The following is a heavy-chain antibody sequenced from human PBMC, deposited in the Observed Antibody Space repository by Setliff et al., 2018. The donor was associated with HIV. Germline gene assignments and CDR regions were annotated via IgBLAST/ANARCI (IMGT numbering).Heavy chain of an antibody. Sequence: SETLSLTCTVSGGSISSGSYYWNWIRQPAGKGLEWVGHIYTSGSTRSTNYNPSLKSRITISVDTSKNQFSLNLNSVTAADTVMYHCERGDTYWHDATGYVKSDLDAFDIWGLGTMVTVSS. CDR1: GGSISSGSYY. CDR2: IYTSGSTRST. J-gene: IGHJ3*02. V-gene: IGHV4-61*09. CDR3: ERGDTYWHDATGYVKSDLDAFDI. D-gene: IGHD3-3*02.